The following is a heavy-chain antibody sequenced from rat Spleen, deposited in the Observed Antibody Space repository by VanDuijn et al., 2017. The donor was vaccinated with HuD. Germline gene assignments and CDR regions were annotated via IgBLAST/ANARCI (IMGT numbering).Heavy chain of an antibody. Sequence: EVQLVESGGGLFQTGRSLKLSCVASGFTFSDYGLNWIRNAPGKGLEWVANISSSSGTIYYADTVKGRFTISRDNAKNTLYFQLSSLRSEDTALYYCASGIPRWFAYWGQGTLVTVSS. CDR2: ISSSSGT. V-gene: IGHV5-34*01. CDR3: ASGIPRWFAY. CDR1: GFTFSDYG. D-gene: IGHD2-2*01. J-gene: IGHJ3*01.